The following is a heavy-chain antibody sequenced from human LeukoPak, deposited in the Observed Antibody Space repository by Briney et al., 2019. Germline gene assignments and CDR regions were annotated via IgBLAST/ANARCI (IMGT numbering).Heavy chain of an antibody. CDR1: GFTFSSYS. CDR3: ARAVCSSTSCYYDY. J-gene: IGHJ4*02. D-gene: IGHD2-2*01. Sequence: GGSLRLSCAASGFTFSSYSMNWVRQAPGKGLEYVSAISSNGGSTYYANSVKGRFTISRDNSRNTLYLQMGSLRAEDMAVYYCARAVCSSTSCYYDYWGQGTLVTVSS. V-gene: IGHV3-64*01. CDR2: ISSNGGST.